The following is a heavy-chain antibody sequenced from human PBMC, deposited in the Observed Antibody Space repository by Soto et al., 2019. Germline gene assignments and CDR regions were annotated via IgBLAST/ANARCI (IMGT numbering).Heavy chain of an antibody. CDR3: AGDFSYQSSYYYGMDV. CDR1: GGSVSSGSYY. D-gene: IGHD2-2*01. CDR2: IYYSGST. J-gene: IGHJ6*02. Sequence: SETLSLTCTVSGGSVSSGSYYWSWIRQPPGEGLEWIGYIYYSGSTTYNPSLQSRVITSVDTSKNQFSLKLSSVTAADTAVYYCAGDFSYQSSYYYGMDVWGQVTTVTVSS. V-gene: IGHV4-61*01.